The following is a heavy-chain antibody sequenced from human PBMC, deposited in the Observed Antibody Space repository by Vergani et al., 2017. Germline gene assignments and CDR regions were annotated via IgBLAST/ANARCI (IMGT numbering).Heavy chain of an antibody. V-gene: IGHV3-30*18. CDR3: AKSTYYDFWSGSYSKDYFDY. Sequence: QVQLVEWGGGVVQPGGSLRLSCAASGFTFSSYGMHWVRQAPGKGLEWVAVISYDGSNKYYADSVKGRFTISRDNSKNTLYLQMNSLRAEDTAVYYCAKSTYYDFWSGSYSKDYFDYWGQGTLVTVSS. J-gene: IGHJ4*02. D-gene: IGHD3-3*01. CDR1: GFTFSSYG. CDR2: ISYDGSNK.